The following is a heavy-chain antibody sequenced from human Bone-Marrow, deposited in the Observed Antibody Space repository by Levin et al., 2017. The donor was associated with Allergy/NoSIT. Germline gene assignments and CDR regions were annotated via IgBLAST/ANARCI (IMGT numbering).Heavy chain of an antibody. CDR2: INTDGSSP. Sequence: GGSLRLSCTASGFTFSNYWMHWVRQAPGKGLVWVSRINTDGSSPTYADSVKGRFTISRDNAKNTVYLQMNGLRAEDTSVYYCAGSSWYYFDYWGQGALVTVSS. CDR1: GFTFSNYW. J-gene: IGHJ4*02. CDR3: AGSSWYYFDY. D-gene: IGHD6-13*01. V-gene: IGHV3-74*01.